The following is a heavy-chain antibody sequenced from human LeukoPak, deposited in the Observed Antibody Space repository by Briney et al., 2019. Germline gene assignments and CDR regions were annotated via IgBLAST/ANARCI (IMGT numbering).Heavy chain of an antibody. Sequence: PSETLSLTCSVSGGSISDYYWSWIRQPPGKGLEWIGYIYRGGTINYNPSVKSRVTMSLDTSKNQISLMLNSVTAADTAKYYCARHWLEAAKTYSYWFDPWGQGTLVTVSS. CDR1: GGSISDYY. CDR2: IYRGGTI. D-gene: IGHD6-13*01. CDR3: ARHWLEAAKTYSYWFDP. J-gene: IGHJ5*02. V-gene: IGHV4-4*09.